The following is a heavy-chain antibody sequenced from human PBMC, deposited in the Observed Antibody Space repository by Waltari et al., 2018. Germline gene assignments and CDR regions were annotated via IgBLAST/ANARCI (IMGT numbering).Heavy chain of an antibody. CDR2: ISDYNGNT. CDR1: CYTFPSCG. D-gene: IGHD3-22*01. V-gene: IGHV1-18*01. CDR3: ARVGSSGTDFDY. Sequence: QVQLVQSGSEVQNPAASVTVSCKASCYTFPSCGIRWVRQAPGQGLEWMGWISDYNGNTNYAQKLQGRVTTITDTSTSTAYMELRSLSSDATAVYYGARVGSSGTDFDYWGQGTLVTVSS. J-gene: IGHJ4*02.